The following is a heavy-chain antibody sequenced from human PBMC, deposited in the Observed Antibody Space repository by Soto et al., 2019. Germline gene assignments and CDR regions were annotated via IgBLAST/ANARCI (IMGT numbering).Heavy chain of an antibody. D-gene: IGHD3-3*01. CDR3: ATVRVGAPRACYYGMDV. CDR1: GYTFTGYY. V-gene: IGHV1-2*02. CDR2: INPNSGGT. J-gene: IGHJ6*02. Sequence: ASVKVSCKASGYTFTGYYMHWVRQAPGQGLEWMGWINPNSGGTNYAQKFQGRVTMTTDTSISTAYMELSRLRSDDTAVYYCATVRVGAPRACYYGMDVWGQGTTVTVSS.